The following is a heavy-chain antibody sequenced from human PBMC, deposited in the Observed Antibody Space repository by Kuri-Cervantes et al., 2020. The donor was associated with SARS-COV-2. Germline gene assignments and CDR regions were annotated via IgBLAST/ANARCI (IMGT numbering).Heavy chain of an antibody. CDR2: INPNSGAT. CDR3: ARGGDIVVVPAAPRMNY. Sequence: ASVKVSCKASGYTFTGYYMHWVRQAPGQGLEWMGWINPNSGATNYAQKFQGRVTMTRDTSISTAYMEPSRLRSDDTAVYYCARGGDIVVVPAAPRMNYWGQGTLVTVSS. D-gene: IGHD2-2*01. J-gene: IGHJ4*02. V-gene: IGHV1-2*02. CDR1: GYTFTGYY.